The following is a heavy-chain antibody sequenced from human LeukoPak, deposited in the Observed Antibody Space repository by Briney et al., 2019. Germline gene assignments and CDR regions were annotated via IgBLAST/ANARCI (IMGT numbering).Heavy chain of an antibody. V-gene: IGHV1-2*02. CDR1: GYTFTGYY. D-gene: IGHD6-13*01. J-gene: IGHJ1*01. Sequence: ASVKVSCKASGYTFTGYYMHWVRQAPGQGLEWMGWINPNSGGTNYAQKFQGRVTMTRDTSISTAYMELSRLRSDDTAVYYCARGDSGSSWYTIYSEYSQHWGQGTLVTVSS. CDR3: ARGDSGSSWYTIYSEYSQH. CDR2: INPNSGGT.